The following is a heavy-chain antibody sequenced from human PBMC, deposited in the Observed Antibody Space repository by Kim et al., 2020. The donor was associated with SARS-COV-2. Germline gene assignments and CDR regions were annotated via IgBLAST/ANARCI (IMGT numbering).Heavy chain of an antibody. CDR1: GFTFSSYA. CDR2: ISGSGGST. D-gene: IGHD3-3*01. Sequence: GGSLRLSCAASGFTFSSYAMSWVRQAPGKGLEWVSAISGSGGSTYYADSVKGRFTISRDNSKNTLYLQMNSLRAEDTAVYYCASGIPLRGALGSPARFDPWGQGTLVTVSS. J-gene: IGHJ5*02. CDR3: ASGIPLRGALGSPARFDP. V-gene: IGHV3-23*01.